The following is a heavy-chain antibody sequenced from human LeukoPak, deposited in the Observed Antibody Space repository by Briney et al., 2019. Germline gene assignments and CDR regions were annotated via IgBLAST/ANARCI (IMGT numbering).Heavy chain of an antibody. Sequence: ASVKVSCKASGGTFSSYLISWVRLAPGQGLEWMGGIIPIIGTADYIQKFQDRVTITADESTTTSYMELRSLRSDDTAVYYCARDVVGAYGTKALDDWGQGTLVTVSA. CDR3: ARDVVGAYGTKALDD. V-gene: IGHV1-69*13. CDR2: IIPIIGTA. D-gene: IGHD1-26*01. J-gene: IGHJ4*02. CDR1: GGTFSSYL.